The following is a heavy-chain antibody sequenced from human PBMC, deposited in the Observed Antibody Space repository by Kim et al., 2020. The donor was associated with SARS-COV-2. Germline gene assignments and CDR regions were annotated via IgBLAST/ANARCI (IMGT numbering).Heavy chain of an antibody. CDR3: ARGPNRSSWYWDDY. V-gene: IGHV4-34*01. Sequence: SETLSLTCAVYGGSFSGYYSSWIRQPPGKGLEWIGEINHSGSSNYNPSLKSRVTISVDTSKNQFPLKLSSVTAADTAVYYCARGPNRSSWYWDDYWGQGT. J-gene: IGHJ4*02. D-gene: IGHD6-13*01. CDR2: INHSGSS. CDR1: GGSFSGYY.